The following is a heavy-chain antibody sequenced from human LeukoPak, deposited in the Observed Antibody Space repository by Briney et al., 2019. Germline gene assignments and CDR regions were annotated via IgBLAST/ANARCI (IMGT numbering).Heavy chain of an antibody. Sequence: PSETLSLTCTVSGGSISGYYWSWIRQPPGKGLEWIGYIFHSGSTSYNPSLKSRVTISVDTSKNQFSLKLSSVTAADTAVYYCARHGYNYPFDYWGQGTLVTVSS. J-gene: IGHJ4*02. CDR1: GGSISGYY. V-gene: IGHV4-59*08. CDR2: IFHSGST. CDR3: ARHGYNYPFDY. D-gene: IGHD5-12*01.